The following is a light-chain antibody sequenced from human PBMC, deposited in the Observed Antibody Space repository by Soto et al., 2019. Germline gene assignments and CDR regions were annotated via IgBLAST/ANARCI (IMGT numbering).Light chain of an antibody. J-gene: IGKJ1*01. CDR2: GAS. V-gene: IGKV3-20*01. CDR1: QSVSSSY. Sequence: EIVLTQSPGTLSLSPGERATLSCRASQSVSSSYLAWYQQKPCQAPRLLIYGASSRATGIPDRFSGSGSVTDFALTISRLEPEEFAVYYCRQYGSSPTFGQGTKVEI. CDR3: RQYGSSPT.